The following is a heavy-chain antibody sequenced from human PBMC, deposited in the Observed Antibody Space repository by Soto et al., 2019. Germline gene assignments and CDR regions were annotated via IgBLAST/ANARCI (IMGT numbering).Heavy chain of an antibody. Sequence: QVQLVQSGAEVKKPGSSVKVSCKASGGTFSSYAISWVRQAPGQGLEWMGGIIPIVGTADYAKKFQARVTITSDDSTSTAYMELSSLRFEDTAVYYCASFVVVTAMGGKNYFDYWGQGTLVSVSS. D-gene: IGHD2-21*02. CDR1: GGTFSSYA. V-gene: IGHV1-69*01. CDR2: IIPIVGTA. J-gene: IGHJ4*02. CDR3: ASFVVVTAMGGKNYFDY.